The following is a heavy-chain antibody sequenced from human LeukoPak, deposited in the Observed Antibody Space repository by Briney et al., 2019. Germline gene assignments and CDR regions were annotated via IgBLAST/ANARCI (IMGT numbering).Heavy chain of an antibody. Sequence: PGGSLRLSCAASGFTFSSYAMHWLRQAPGKGLEYVSAISSNGGSTYYANSVKGRFTISRDNSKNTLYLQMGSLRAEDMAVYYCARSGRYYYGFVQNYYYYMDVWGKGTTVTISS. D-gene: IGHD3-10*01. CDR1: GFTFSSYA. V-gene: IGHV3-64*01. CDR2: ISSNGGST. CDR3: ARSGRYYYGFVQNYYYYMDV. J-gene: IGHJ6*03.